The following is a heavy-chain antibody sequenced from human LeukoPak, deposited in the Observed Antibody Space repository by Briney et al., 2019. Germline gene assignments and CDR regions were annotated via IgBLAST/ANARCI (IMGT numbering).Heavy chain of an antibody. Sequence: PSETLSLTCAVYGGSFSGYYWSWIRQPPGKGLEWIGEINHSGSTNYNPSLESRVTISVDTSKNQFSLKLSSVTAADTAVYYCARGGYPSKDSSGYYNYFDYWGQGTLVTVSS. CDR2: INHSGST. J-gene: IGHJ4*02. D-gene: IGHD3-22*01. V-gene: IGHV4-34*01. CDR1: GGSFSGYY. CDR3: ARGGYPSKDSSGYYNYFDY.